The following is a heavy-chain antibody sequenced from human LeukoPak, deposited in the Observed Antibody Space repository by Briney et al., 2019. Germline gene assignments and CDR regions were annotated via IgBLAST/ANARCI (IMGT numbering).Heavy chain of an antibody. CDR2: ISWDGNKV. CDR3: AKDRPVATTLHHFDH. J-gene: IGHJ4*02. CDR1: GFSFDDYA. Sequence: PGGSLRLSCVVSGFSFDDYAMHWVRQGPGKALEWVSVISWDGNKVAYADSVKGRFTISRDNAKNSLYLQMTSLRPEDTAFYYCAKDRPVATTLHHFDHWGLGSLVTVPS. V-gene: IGHV3-9*01. D-gene: IGHD1-26*01.